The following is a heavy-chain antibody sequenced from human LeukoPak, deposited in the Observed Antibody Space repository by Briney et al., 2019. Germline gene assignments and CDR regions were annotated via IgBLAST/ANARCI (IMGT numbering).Heavy chain of an antibody. CDR1: GLPIGDFA. Sequence: GGSLRLSCVASGLPIGDFAMHWVRQAPGQGLEWVSLISGDGVSTFFADSVKGRFSISRDNSKNSLFLEMSSLRTEDTAMYYCARESGKFDYWGQGTLVTVSS. V-gene: IGHV3-43*02. CDR3: ARESGKFDY. J-gene: IGHJ4*02. CDR2: ISGDGVST.